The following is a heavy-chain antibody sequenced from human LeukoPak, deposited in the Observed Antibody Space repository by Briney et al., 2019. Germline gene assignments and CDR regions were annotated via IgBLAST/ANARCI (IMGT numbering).Heavy chain of an antibody. J-gene: IGHJ6*04. V-gene: IGHV1-69*01. CDR3: AREPVQWFGDLHYYYYGMDV. D-gene: IGHD3-10*01. CDR1: GGTFSSYA. CDR2: IIPIFGTA. Sequence: SVKVSCKASGGTFSSYAISWVRQAPGQGLEWMGGIIPIFGTANYAQKFQGRVTITADESTSTAYMELSSPRSEDTAVYYCAREPVQWFGDLHYYYYGMDVWGKGTTVTVSS.